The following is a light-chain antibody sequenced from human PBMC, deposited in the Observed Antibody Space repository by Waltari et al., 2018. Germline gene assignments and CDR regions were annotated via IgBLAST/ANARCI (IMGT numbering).Light chain of an antibody. V-gene: IGLV2-14*03. J-gene: IGLJ2*01. CDR2: DVS. CDR3: SSYTTSSTLGV. Sequence: QSALTPPASVSGSPGQSITIPCPGTPRDVGGSTFVPWYQQPPGKAPKLMIYDVSNRPSGVSNRFSGSKSGNTASLTISGLQAEDEADYYCSSYTTSSTLGVFGGGTKLTVL. CDR1: PRDVGGSTF.